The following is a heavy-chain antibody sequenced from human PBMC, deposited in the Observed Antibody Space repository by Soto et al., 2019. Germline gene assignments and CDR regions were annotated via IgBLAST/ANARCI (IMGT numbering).Heavy chain of an antibody. Sequence: GGSLRLSCEASGFTFSSYGMHWVRQAPGKGLEWVAVIWYDGSNKYYADSVKGRFTISRDNSKNTLYLQMNSLRAEDTAVYYCARAYGGIDFGYWGQGTPVTVSS. V-gene: IGHV3-33*01. CDR2: IWYDGSNK. D-gene: IGHD2-15*01. CDR1: GFTFSSYG. J-gene: IGHJ4*02. CDR3: ARAYGGIDFGY.